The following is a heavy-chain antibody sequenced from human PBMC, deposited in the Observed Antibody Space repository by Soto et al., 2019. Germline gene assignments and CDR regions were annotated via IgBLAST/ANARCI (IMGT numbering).Heavy chain of an antibody. V-gene: IGHV3-30-3*01. Sequence: GGSLRLSCAASGFTFSSYTVHWVRQAPGKGLEWVAVISYDGSNKYYADSVKGRFTISRDNSKNTLYLQMNSLRAEDTAVYYCARDLWGDHWGQGTLVTVSS. CDR1: GFTFSSYT. CDR3: ARDLWGDH. D-gene: IGHD7-27*01. J-gene: IGHJ4*02. CDR2: ISYDGSNK.